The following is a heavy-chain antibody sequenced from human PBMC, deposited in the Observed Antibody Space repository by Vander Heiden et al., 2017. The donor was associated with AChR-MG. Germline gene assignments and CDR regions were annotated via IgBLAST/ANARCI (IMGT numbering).Heavy chain of an antibody. V-gene: IGHV3-23*01. J-gene: IGHJ4*02. CDR3: AKDLSGSYYDSVFDY. CDR2: ISGSGGST. D-gene: IGHD1-26*01. CDR1: GFTFSSYP. Sequence: EVQLLESGGGLVQPGGSLRLSCAASGFTFSSYPMCWVRQAPGKGLEWVSAISGSGGSTYYADSVKGRFTISRDNSKNTLYLQMNSLRAEDTAVYYCAKDLSGSYYDSVFDYWGQGTLVTVSS.